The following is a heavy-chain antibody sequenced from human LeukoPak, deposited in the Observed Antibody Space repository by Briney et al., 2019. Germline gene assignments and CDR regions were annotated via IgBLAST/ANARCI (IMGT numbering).Heavy chain of an antibody. CDR2: IIPIFGTA. CDR3: ARDGYYGSGVDY. CDR1: GGTFRNYA. D-gene: IGHD3-10*01. J-gene: IGHJ4*02. Sequence: ASVKVSCKASGGTFRNYAIFWVRQAPGQGLEWMGRIIPIFGTANYAQKFQGRVTITTDESTSTAYMELSSLRSEDTAVYYCARDGYYGSGVDYWGQGTLVTVSS. V-gene: IGHV1-69*05.